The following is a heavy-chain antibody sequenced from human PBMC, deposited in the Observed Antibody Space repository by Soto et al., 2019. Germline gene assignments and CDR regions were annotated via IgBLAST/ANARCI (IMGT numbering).Heavy chain of an antibody. CDR3: ARDLKEYCSDGKCNWFDP. V-gene: IGHV4-39*07. D-gene: IGHD2-15*01. J-gene: IGHJ5*02. CDR2: IYYSGST. Sequence: PSETLSLTCTVSGGSISSSTCYWGWIRQPPGKGLEWIGNIYYSGSTDYNPSLKSRVTISFDASKNQISLQVRSATAADAAVYYCARDLKEYCSDGKCNWFDPWGQGTLVTVSS. CDR1: GGSISSSTCY.